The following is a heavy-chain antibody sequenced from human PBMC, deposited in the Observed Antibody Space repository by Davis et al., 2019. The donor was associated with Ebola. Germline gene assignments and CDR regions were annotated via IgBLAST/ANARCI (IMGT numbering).Heavy chain of an antibody. CDR1: GYSFTVYY. J-gene: IGHJ6*02. V-gene: IGHV1-46*01. D-gene: IGHD4-17*01. Sequence: ASVKVSCKASGYSFTVYYIHWVRQAPGQGLEWMGIINPTGGRTTYAQKFQGRLTLTRDTSTNTVYMDLSSLRSDDTAVYYCARRPTITTRPHYYYYYGMDVWGQGTTVTVSS. CDR2: INPTGGRT. CDR3: ARRPTITTRPHYYYYYGMDV.